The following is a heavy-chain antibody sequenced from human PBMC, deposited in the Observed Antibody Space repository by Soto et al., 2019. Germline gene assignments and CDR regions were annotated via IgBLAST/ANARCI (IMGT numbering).Heavy chain of an antibody. CDR1: GGSISSYY. J-gene: IGHJ4*02. D-gene: IGHD3-22*01. V-gene: IGHV4-59*12. CDR2: IYYSGST. Sequence: PSETLSLTCTVSGGSISSYYWSWIRQPPGKGLEWIGYIYYSGSTNYNPSLKSRVTISVDTSKNQFSLKLTSVTAADTAVYFCTRGGFYYYDSRGYYDYWGQGALVTVSS. CDR3: TRGGFYYYDSRGYYDY.